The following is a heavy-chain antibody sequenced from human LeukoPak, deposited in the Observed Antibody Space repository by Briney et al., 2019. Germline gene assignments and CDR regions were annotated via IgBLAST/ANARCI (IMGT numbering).Heavy chain of an antibody. V-gene: IGHV4-30-4*01. D-gene: IGHD2-15*01. Sequence: SETLSLTYTASGGSVSSGDYYWSWIRQPPGKGLEWIGYIYHSGGTYYNPPLKSRVTISVDTSKNQFSLKLTSVTAADTAVYYCARVTCSGGSCYSFDYWGQGTLVTVSS. J-gene: IGHJ4*02. CDR3: ARVTCSGGSCYSFDY. CDR2: IYHSGGT. CDR1: GGSVSSGDYY.